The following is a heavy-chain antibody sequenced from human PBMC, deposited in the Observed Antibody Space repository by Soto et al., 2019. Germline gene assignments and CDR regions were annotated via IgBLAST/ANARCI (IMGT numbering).Heavy chain of an antibody. CDR2: IYYSGST. CDR3: ARHNPVYRNSIVGWFDP. V-gene: IGHV4-59*08. Sequence: SETLSLTCTVSGGSISSYYWSWIRQPPGKGLEWIGYIYYSGSTNYNPSLKSRVTISVDTSKNQFSLKLSSVTAADTAVYYCARHNPVYRNSIVGWFDPWGQGTLVTVSS. J-gene: IGHJ5*02. D-gene: IGHD1-26*01. CDR1: GGSISSYY.